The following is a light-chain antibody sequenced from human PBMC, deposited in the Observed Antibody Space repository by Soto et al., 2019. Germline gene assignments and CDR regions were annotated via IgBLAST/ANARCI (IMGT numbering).Light chain of an antibody. Sequence: DIQMTQSPSTLSAAVGDGFAITCRASQSISAWLAWYQQKPGKAPRLLIYKASTLEIGVPSRFSGSGSGTEFTLTISSLQPDDVATYYCQHYNSYPWTFGQGTKVDIK. J-gene: IGKJ1*01. V-gene: IGKV1-5*03. CDR1: QSISAW. CDR3: QHYNSYPWT. CDR2: KAS.